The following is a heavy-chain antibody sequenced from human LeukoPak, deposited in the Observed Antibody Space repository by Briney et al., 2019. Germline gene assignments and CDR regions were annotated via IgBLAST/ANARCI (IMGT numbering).Heavy chain of an antibody. V-gene: IGHV4-59*08. D-gene: IGHD1-1*01. CDR1: GGSISSYY. CDR3: ARRLEYKYYCYMDV. CDR2: IYYSGST. J-gene: IGHJ6*03. Sequence: PSETLSLTCTVSGGSISSYYWSWIRQPPGKGLEWIGYIYYSGSTNYNPSLKSQVTISVDTSRNQFSLKLSSVTAADTAVYYCARRLEYKYYCYMDVWGKGTTVTVSS.